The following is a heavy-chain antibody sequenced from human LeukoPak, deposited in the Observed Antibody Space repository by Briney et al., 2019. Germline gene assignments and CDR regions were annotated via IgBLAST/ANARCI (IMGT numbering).Heavy chain of an antibody. J-gene: IGHJ4*02. D-gene: IGHD3/OR15-3a*01. CDR3: ARGLDTYYFDY. V-gene: IGHV4-59*01. CDR2: IYYSGSS. Sequence: SETLSLTCTVSGGYISTYYWSWIRQPPGTGMEWIGYIYYSGSSNYNPSLKSRVTISVDTSKNQFSLKLSSVTAADTAVYYCARGLDTYYFDYWGQGTLVTVSS. CDR1: GGYISTYY.